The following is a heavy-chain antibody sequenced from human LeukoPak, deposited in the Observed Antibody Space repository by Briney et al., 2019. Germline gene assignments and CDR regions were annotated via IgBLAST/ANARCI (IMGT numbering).Heavy chain of an antibody. Sequence: SETLSLTCTVSGGSISSHYWSWIRQPPGKGLEWIGYIYYSGSTNYNPSLKSRVTISVVTSKNQFSLKLSSVTAADTAVYYCARAGSGSYYPYWGQGTLVTVSS. D-gene: IGHD1-26*01. CDR2: IYYSGST. J-gene: IGHJ4*02. V-gene: IGHV4-59*11. CDR3: ARAGSGSYYPY. CDR1: GGSISSHY.